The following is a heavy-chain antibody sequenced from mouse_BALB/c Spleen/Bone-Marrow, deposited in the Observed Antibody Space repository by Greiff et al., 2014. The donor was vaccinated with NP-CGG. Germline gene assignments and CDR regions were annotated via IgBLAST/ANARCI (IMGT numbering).Heavy chain of an antibody. V-gene: IGHV2-9*02. D-gene: IGHD2-4*01. CDR2: IWPGGST. CDR1: GFSLVSYG. J-gene: IGHJ4*01. CDR3: ARDLYYDYDVGAMDY. Sequence: QVQLQQSGPGLEESSQSLSISCTVSGFSLVSYGVHWIRQRPGKGLEWLGVIWPGGSTNYNSALMSRLSISKDNSKSQVFLKMNSLQSDDTAMYYCARDLYYDYDVGAMDYRGQGTSVTVSS.